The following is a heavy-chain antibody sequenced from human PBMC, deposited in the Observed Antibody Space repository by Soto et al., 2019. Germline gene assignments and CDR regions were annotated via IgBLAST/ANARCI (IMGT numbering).Heavy chain of an antibody. D-gene: IGHD3-10*01. Sequence: PSETLSLTCAVYGGSFSGYYWSWIRQPPGKGLEWIGEINHSGSTNYNPSLKSRVTISVDTSKNQFSLKLSSVTAADTAVYYCARATMYYYGSGSYYYNYYYYGMDVWGQGTTVTVPS. CDR1: GGSFSGYY. J-gene: IGHJ6*02. CDR3: ARATMYYYGSGSYYYNYYYYGMDV. CDR2: INHSGST. V-gene: IGHV4-34*01.